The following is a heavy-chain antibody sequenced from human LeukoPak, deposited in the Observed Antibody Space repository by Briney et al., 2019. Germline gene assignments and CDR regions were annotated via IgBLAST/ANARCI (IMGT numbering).Heavy chain of an antibody. D-gene: IGHD3-22*01. CDR1: GFIFSAYG. V-gene: IGHV3-30*02. CDR3: SKSRIDYDSRGYDS. Sequence: GGSLRLSCAASGFIFSAYGMHWVRQAPGKGLEWVAFIRFDGTNKYYADSVKGRFTISRDNSKNTVYLQMNSLRVEDTAVYFCSKSRIDYDSRGYDSWGQGTLVTVSS. CDR2: IRFDGTNK. J-gene: IGHJ4*02.